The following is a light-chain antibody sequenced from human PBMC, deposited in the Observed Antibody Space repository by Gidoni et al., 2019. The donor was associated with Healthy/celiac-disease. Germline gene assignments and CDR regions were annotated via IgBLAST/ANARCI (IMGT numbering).Light chain of an antibody. J-gene: IGKJ4*01. CDR3: RQSYSTPLT. CDR1: QSISSY. V-gene: IGKV1-39*01. CDR2: PAS. Sequence: DFQMTQSPSSLSASVGDRVTITCRASQSISSYLNWYQQKPGKAPKLLIYPASSLQSGVPSRFSGSGSGTDFTLTISSLQPEDFATYYCRQSYSTPLTFGGGTEVEIK.